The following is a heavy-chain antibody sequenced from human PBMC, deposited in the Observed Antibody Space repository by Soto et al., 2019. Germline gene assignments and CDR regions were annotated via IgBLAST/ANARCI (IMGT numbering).Heavy chain of an antibody. D-gene: IGHD4-17*01. CDR3: ARDYGGNLGYYYYGMDV. Sequence: ASVKVSCKASGYTFTSCDINWVRQATGQGLEWMGWMNPNSGNTGYAQKFQGRVTMTRNTSISTAYMELSSLRSEDTAVYYCARDYGGNLGYYYYGMDVWGQGTTVTVSS. V-gene: IGHV1-8*01. J-gene: IGHJ6*02. CDR2: MNPNSGNT. CDR1: GYTFTSCD.